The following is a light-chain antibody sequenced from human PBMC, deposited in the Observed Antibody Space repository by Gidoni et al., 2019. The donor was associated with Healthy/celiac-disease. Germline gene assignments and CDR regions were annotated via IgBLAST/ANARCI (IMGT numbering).Light chain of an antibody. CDR1: SLRSYY. Sequence: SSELTQAPAVSVALGQTVRITCQGDSLRSYYASWYQQKPGQAPVLVIYGKNNRPSGIPDRFSGSSSGNTASLTITGAQAEDEADYYCNSRDSRGNIWVFGGGTKLTVL. CDR3: NSRDSRGNIWV. CDR2: GKN. V-gene: IGLV3-19*01. J-gene: IGLJ3*02.